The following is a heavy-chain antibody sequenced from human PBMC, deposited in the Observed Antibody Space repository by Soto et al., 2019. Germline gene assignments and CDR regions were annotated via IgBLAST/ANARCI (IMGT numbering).Heavy chain of an antibody. CDR1: GNTFTSYD. D-gene: IGHD3-10*01. V-gene: IGHV1-8*01. CDR3: ARGRASGSYCRLDY. Sequence: GASVKVSCKASGNTFTSYDINWVRQATGHGLEWMGWINPNSGNIGYAQKFQGRVTMTRDTAIRTAYMEVSRLRSDDTAVYYCARGRASGSYCRLDYWGQGTLVTVSS. J-gene: IGHJ4*02. CDR2: INPNSGNI.